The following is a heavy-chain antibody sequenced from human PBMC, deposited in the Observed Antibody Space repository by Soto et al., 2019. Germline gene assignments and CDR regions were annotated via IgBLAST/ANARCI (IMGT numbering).Heavy chain of an antibody. D-gene: IGHD3-3*01. Sequence: EVQLLESGGGLVQPGGSLRLSCAASGFTFSSYAMSWVRQAPGKGLEWVSAVSGSGGSTYYADSVKGRFNISRDNSKNTLYLQMNSLRAEDTAVYYCAKRPGYDFWSGYYIDWGQGTLVNVSS. J-gene: IGHJ4*02. V-gene: IGHV3-23*01. CDR2: VSGSGGST. CDR3: AKRPGYDFWSGYYID. CDR1: GFTFSSYA.